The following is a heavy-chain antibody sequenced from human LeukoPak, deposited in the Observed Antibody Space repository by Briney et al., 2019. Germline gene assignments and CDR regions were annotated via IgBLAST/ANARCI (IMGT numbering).Heavy chain of an antibody. CDR3: TKELHVAVAVADYYYFYMDV. CDR1: GFAFSSFA. J-gene: IGHJ6*03. Sequence: GASLRLSCAASGFAFSSFAMGWVRQSPGKGLEWLSTINGGGNTTFYSDSVKGRFTISRDNSKNTLYLHMDSLRPDDTAIYYCTKELHVAVAVADYYYFYMDVWGGGTAVTVSS. V-gene: IGHV3-23*01. D-gene: IGHD6-19*01. CDR2: INGGGNTT.